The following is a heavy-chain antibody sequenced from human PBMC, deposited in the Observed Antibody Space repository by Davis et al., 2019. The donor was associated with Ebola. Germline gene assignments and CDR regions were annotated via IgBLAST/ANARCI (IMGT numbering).Heavy chain of an antibody. CDR1: GFTFDDYA. CDR3: AKDHYSSTYYYGMDG. CDR2: ISWNSGSI. Sequence: SLKISCAASGFTFDDYAMHWVRQAPGKGLEWVSGISWNSGSIGYADSVKGRFTISRDNAKNSLYLQMNSLRAEHTALYYCAKDHYSSTYYYGMDGWGQGTTVTVSS. J-gene: IGHJ6*02. V-gene: IGHV3-9*01. D-gene: IGHD6-13*01.